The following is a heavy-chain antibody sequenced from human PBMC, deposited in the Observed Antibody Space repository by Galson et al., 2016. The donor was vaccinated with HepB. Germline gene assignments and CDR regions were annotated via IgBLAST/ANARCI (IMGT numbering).Heavy chain of an antibody. CDR3: ARARICTSTACYGRGYYFDV. CDR2: ITHSGST. D-gene: IGHD2-2*01. J-gene: IGHJ6*03. V-gene: IGHV4-34*01. Sequence: SETLSLTCAVYGGSFSTYYWSWFRQPPGKGLEWIGEITHSGSTNYNPSLKSRVAMSVDTPKNQFSLSLTSVTAADTAVYFCARARICTSTACYGRGYYFDVWGQGTAVIVSS. CDR1: GGSFSTYY.